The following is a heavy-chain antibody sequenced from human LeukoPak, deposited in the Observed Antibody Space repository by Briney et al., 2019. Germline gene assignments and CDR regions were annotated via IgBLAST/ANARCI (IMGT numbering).Heavy chain of an antibody. V-gene: IGHV3-53*01. D-gene: IGHD4-17*01. J-gene: IGHJ6*03. Sequence: GGSLRLSCAASGFTVSSNYMSWVRQAPGKGLEWVSVIYSGGSTYYADSVKGRFTISRDNSKNTLYLQMNSLRAEDTAVYYCARDSGDHGSYYYYYMDVWGKGTTVTVSS. CDR3: ARDSGDHGSYYYYYMDV. CDR2: IYSGGST. CDR1: GFTVSSNY.